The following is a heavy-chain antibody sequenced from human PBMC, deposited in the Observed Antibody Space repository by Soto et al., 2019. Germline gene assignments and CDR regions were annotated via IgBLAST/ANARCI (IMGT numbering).Heavy chain of an antibody. CDR1: GFTFSSYA. J-gene: IGHJ4*01. V-gene: IGHV3-23*01. D-gene: IGHD5-12*01. Sequence: GGSLRLCCGASGFTFSSYAMSWVRQAPGKGLEWVSAISGSGGSTYYADSVKGRFTISRDNSKNTLYLQMNSLRAEDTAVYYCPRSGYSGYDQYYFDYLGHRTPVTVSS. CDR2: ISGSGGST. CDR3: PRSGYSGYDQYYFDY.